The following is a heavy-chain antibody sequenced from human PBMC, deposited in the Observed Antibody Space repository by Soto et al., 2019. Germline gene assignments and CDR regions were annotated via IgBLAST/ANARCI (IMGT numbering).Heavy chain of an antibody. V-gene: IGHV3-13*05. J-gene: IGHJ6*02. CDR2: IGTAGDP. CDR3: ARGDREGYYYGMDV. Sequence: EVQLVESGGGLVQPGGSLRLSCAASGFTFSSYDMYWVRQATGKGLEWVSAIGTAGDPYYPGSVKGRFTISRENAKNSLYLQMNSLRAGDTAVYYCARGDREGYYYGMDVWGQGTTVTVSS. CDR1: GFTFSSYD.